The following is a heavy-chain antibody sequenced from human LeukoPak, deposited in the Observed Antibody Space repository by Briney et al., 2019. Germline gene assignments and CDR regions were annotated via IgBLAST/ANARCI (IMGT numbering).Heavy chain of an antibody. V-gene: IGHV4-34*01. Sequence: SETLSLNCAVYGGSFSGYYWSWIRQPPGKGLEWIGEINHSGSTNYNPSLKSRVTISVDTSKNQFSLKLSSVTAADTAVYYCVRGRTSGSSWPFDYWGQGTLVTVSS. CDR1: GGSFSGYY. D-gene: IGHD6-13*01. CDR3: VRGRTSGSSWPFDY. CDR2: INHSGST. J-gene: IGHJ4*02.